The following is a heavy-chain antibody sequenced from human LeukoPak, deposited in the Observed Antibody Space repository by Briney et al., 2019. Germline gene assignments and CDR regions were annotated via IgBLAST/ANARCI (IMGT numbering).Heavy chain of an antibody. CDR1: GGSISGYY. J-gene: IGHJ3*02. CDR2: IYYRRST. Sequence: SEPLSLICTVSGGSISGYYWSWIRQPPGKGLEWNGYIYYRRSTNYTPSLKSRVTISVDTSKNQFSLKLSSVTAADTAVYYCARVGATDHDAFDIWGQGTMVTVSS. CDR3: ARVGATDHDAFDI. D-gene: IGHD1-26*01. V-gene: IGHV4-59*01.